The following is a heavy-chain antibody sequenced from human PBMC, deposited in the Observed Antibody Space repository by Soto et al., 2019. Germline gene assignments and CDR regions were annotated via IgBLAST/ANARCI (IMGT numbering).Heavy chain of an antibody. J-gene: IGHJ4*02. CDR3: AARHFWSGPWTDTSIDY. CDR2: ISHSGST. Sequence: SETLSLTCAVSGESINSSHGWNCVRQPPGKGLEWIGQISHSGSTNYNPSLTSRVTISVDKSKNHFSLKLTSVTAADTAVYYCAARHFWSGPWTDTSIDYWGQGTRVTVS. V-gene: IGHV4-4*02. CDR1: GESINSSHG. D-gene: IGHD3-3*02.